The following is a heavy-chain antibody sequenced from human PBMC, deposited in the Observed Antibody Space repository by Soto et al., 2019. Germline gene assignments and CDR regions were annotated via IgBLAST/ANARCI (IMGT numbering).Heavy chain of an antibody. CDR3: ERGSGMITFGGVIVKVPLDY. D-gene: IGHD3-16*02. V-gene: IGHV1-18*01. CDR2: ISAYNGNT. CDR1: GYTFTSYG. J-gene: IGHJ4*02. Sequence: QVQLVQSGAEVKKPGASVKVSCKASGYTFTSYGISWVRQAPGQGLEWMGWISAYNGNTNYAQKLQGRVTMTTDTSTSTAYMELRSLRSDDTAVYYCERGSGMITFGGVIVKVPLDYWGQGTLVTVSS.